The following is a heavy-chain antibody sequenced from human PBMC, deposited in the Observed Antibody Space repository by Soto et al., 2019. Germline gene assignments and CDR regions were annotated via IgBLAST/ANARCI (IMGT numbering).Heavy chain of an antibody. CDR1: GFSFRTYG. CDR2: ISFDGSDD. V-gene: IGHV3-33*01. D-gene: IGHD2-2*01. J-gene: IGHJ4*02. Sequence: QVQLMESGGGVVQPGRSLRLSCAASGFSFRTYGMRWVRQAPGKGLEWVAFISFDGSDDAYADSVQGRFSISRDNSNDTLYLQMDSLRADDTAFYYCVRGGWASTPSDYWGQGALVTVSS. CDR3: VRGGWASTPSDY.